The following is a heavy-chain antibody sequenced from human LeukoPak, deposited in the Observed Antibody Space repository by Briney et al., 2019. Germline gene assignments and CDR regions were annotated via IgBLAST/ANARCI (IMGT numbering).Heavy chain of an antibody. J-gene: IGHJ5*02. V-gene: IGHV5-51*01. D-gene: IGHD3-16*02. CDR1: GYNFATYW. CDR3: ARVFGSYYRSEAYKFDP. Sequence: GESLKISCKGFGYNFATYWIGWVRQKPGNGLEWMGTIYPGDSDTRYSPSFQGQVTISADKSVSTAYLHWSSLKASDTAIYYCARVFGSYYRSEAYKFDPWGQGTLVTVSS. CDR2: IYPGDSDT.